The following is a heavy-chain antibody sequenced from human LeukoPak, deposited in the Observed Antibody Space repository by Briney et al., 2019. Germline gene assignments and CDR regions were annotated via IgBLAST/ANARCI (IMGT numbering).Heavy chain of an antibody. CDR2: INHSGST. Sequence: SETLSLTCTVSGGSISSSSYYWGWIRQPPGKGLEWIGEINHSGSTNYNPSLKSRVTISVDTSKNQFSLKLSSVTAADTAVYYCARGRYQLLRGYSYGYSRDFDYWGQGTLVIVSS. V-gene: IGHV4-39*07. CDR1: GGSISSSSYY. J-gene: IGHJ4*02. CDR3: ARGRYQLLRGYSYGYSRDFDY. D-gene: IGHD5-18*01.